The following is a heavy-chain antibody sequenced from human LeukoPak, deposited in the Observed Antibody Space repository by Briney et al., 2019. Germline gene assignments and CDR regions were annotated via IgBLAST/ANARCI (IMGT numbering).Heavy chain of an antibody. Sequence: GESLKISCKGSGYSFTSYWIGWVRQMPGKGLEWMGIIYPGDSDTRYSPSFQGQVTISADKSISTAYLQWSSLKASDTAMYYCARHLALNPHSWYYFDYWGQGTLVTVSS. CDR1: GYSFTSYW. D-gene: IGHD6-13*01. CDR3: ARHLALNPHSWYYFDY. CDR2: IYPGDSDT. J-gene: IGHJ4*02. V-gene: IGHV5-51*01.